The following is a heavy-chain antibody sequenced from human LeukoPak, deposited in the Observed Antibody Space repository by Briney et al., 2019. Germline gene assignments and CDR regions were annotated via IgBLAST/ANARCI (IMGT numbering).Heavy chain of an antibody. V-gene: IGHV4-30-4*08. CDR3: AALPPRFSDLEGAFDI. CDR2: IYYSGST. Sequence: SETLSLTCTVSGGSISSGDDYWSWIRQPPGKGLEWIGYIYYSGSTYYNPSLKSRVTISVDTSKNQFSLKLSSVTAADTAVYYCAALPPRFSDLEGAFDIWGQGTMVTVSS. D-gene: IGHD1-1*01. CDR1: GGSISSGDDY. J-gene: IGHJ3*02.